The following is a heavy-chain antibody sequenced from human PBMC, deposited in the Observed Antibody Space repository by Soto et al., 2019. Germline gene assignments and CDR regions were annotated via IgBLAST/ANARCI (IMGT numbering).Heavy chain of an antibody. CDR3: ARELGDYDFWSGYYTGYDWFDP. J-gene: IGHJ5*02. Sequence: SETLSLTCAVYGGSFSGYYWSWIRQPPGKGLEWIGEINHSGSTNYNPSLKSRVTISVDTSKNQFSLKLSSVTAADTAVYYCARELGDYDFWSGYYTGYDWFDPWGQGTLVTVS. CDR1: GGSFSGYY. D-gene: IGHD3-3*01. CDR2: INHSGST. V-gene: IGHV4-34*01.